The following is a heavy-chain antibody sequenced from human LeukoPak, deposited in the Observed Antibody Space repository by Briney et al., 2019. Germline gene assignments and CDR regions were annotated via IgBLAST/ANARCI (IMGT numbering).Heavy chain of an antibody. CDR1: GFTFSSYS. Sequence: GGSLRLSCAASGFTFSSYSINWVRQAPGKGLEWVSVISSGSTQKIYADSVQGRFAISRVNAKNAVSLEMNSLRVEDTAVYYCARSSPGSCPDYWGQGTLVTVSS. V-gene: IGHV3-21*06. CDR3: ARSSPGSCPDY. J-gene: IGHJ4*02. D-gene: IGHD2-15*01. CDR2: ISSGSTQK.